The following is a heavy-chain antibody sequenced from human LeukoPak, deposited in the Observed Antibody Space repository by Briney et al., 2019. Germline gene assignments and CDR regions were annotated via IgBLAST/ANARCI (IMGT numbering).Heavy chain of an antibody. J-gene: IGHJ4*02. CDR1: GFTFSSYA. CDR3: AKDNCIGGSCYSESGDY. D-gene: IGHD2-15*01. V-gene: IGHV3-23*01. CDR2: ISGSGGST. Sequence: GGSLRLSCAASGFTFSSYAMSWIRQAPGKGLEWVSAISGSGGSTYYADSVKGRFTISRDNSKNTLYLQMNSLRAEDTAVYYCAKDNCIGGSCYSESGDYWGQGTLVTVSS.